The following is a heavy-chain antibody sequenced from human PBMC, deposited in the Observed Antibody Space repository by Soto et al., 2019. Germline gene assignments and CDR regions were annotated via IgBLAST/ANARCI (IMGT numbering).Heavy chain of an antibody. J-gene: IGHJ6*02. V-gene: IGHV1-69*13. CDR1: GGTFSSYA. Sequence: SVKVSCKASGGTFSSYAISWVRQAPGQGLEWMGGIIPIFGTANYAQKFQGRVTVTADESTSTAYMELSSLRSEDTAVYYCARGAPVFYYYYGMDVWGQGTTVTVSS. CDR3: ARGAPVFYYYYGMDV. CDR2: IIPIFGTA.